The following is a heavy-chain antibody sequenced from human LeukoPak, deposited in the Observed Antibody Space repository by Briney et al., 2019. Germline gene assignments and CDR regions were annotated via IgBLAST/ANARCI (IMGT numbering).Heavy chain of an antibody. Sequence: SETLSLTCTVSGGSISSYYWSWIWQPPGKGLEWIGYIYYSGSTNYNPSLKSRVTISVDTSKNQFSLKLSSVTAADTAVYYCARTGDSSLPLDYWGQGTLVTVSS. D-gene: IGHD3-22*01. J-gene: IGHJ4*02. V-gene: IGHV4-59*08. CDR2: IYYSGST. CDR3: ARTGDSSLPLDY. CDR1: GGSISSYY.